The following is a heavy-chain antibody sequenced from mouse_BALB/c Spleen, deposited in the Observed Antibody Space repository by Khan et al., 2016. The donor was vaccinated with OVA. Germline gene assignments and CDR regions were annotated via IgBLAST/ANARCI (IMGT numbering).Heavy chain of an antibody. V-gene: IGHV9-4*02. CDR1: GYTFTTAG. CDR2: INTHSGVP. J-gene: IGHJ4*01. CDR3: ARGGAAYYRNDGGAMEY. D-gene: IGHD2-14*01. Sequence: QIQLVQSGPELKKPGETVRISCKASGYTFTTAGIQWVQKMPGKGLKWIGWINTHSGVPKYAEDFKGRFAFSLAISVNTAYLQITNLQNEDTATDFCARGGAAYYRNDGGAMEYWGQGTSVTVAS.